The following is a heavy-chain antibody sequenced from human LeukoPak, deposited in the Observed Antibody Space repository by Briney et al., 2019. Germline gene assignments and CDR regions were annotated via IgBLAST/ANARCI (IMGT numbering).Heavy chain of an antibody. CDR2: IIPIIGTA. Sequence: ASVKVSCKASGGTFSSYTINWVRQAPGQGLGWMGGIIPIIGTANYAQKFQGRVTITADKSTSTTYLDLSSLRSEDTAVYYCARGIAARHPFDYWGQGTLVTVSS. D-gene: IGHD6-6*01. CDR1: GGTFSSYT. CDR3: ARGIAARHPFDY. V-gene: IGHV1-69*06. J-gene: IGHJ4*02.